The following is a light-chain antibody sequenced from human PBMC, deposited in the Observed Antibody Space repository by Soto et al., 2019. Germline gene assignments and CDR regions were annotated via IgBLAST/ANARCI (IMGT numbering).Light chain of an antibody. CDR2: AAS. V-gene: IGKV1-17*01. CDR1: QDIRND. CDR3: LQRDTYS. Sequence: DIQMTQSPSSLSASVGDRVTITCRASQDIRNDLDWYQQKPGKAPKRLIYAASSLQNGAPSRFSGSGSGTEFTLTIRSLQPEDFATCCCLQRDTYSVGGGTKVEIK. J-gene: IGKJ4*01.